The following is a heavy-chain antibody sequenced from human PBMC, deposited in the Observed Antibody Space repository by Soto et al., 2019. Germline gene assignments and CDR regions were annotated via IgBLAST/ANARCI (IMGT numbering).Heavy chain of an antibody. D-gene: IGHD3-10*01. CDR3: ARSRNGGVADSFDY. J-gene: IGHJ4*02. CDR2: ISRDGSNE. Sequence: QVQLVASGGGVVQQGRSLTLSCEASGFTFRRHAIHWVRQAPGKGLEWVAVISRDGSNEYYEDSVKGRFTISRDNSKNTLFRQLNSLRLEDTAVYYCARSRNGGVADSFDYWGQGTLVTVSS. CDR1: GFTFRRHA. V-gene: IGHV3-30-3*01.